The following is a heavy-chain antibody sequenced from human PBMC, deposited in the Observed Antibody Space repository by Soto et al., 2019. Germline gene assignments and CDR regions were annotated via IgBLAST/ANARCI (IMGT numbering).Heavy chain of an antibody. CDR3: ARGLFVVRGVSFDT. Sequence: EVQLVETGGGLSQPGGSVRLSCVASGLSGSVRDINWVRQAPGEGRERVSVMYSGGSRYYADAVKGRFTSSRDDSKNIVYLQMNDLEVGDTAVYYCARGLFVVRGVSFDTWGQGTLVRVSS. CDR2: MYSGGSR. V-gene: IGHV3-53*02. J-gene: IGHJ4*02. D-gene: IGHD3-10*01. CDR1: GLSGSVRD.